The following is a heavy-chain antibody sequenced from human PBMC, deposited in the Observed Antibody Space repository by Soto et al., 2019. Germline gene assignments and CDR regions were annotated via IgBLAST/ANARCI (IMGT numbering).Heavy chain of an antibody. CDR3: ARVRDTAMATLDY. Sequence: SVKVSCKASGGTFSSYAISWVRQAPGQGLEWMGGIIPIFGTANYAQKFQGRVTITADKSTSTAYMELSSLRSEDTAVYYCARVRDTAMATLDYWGQGTLVTVS. J-gene: IGHJ4*02. CDR1: GGTFSSYA. D-gene: IGHD5-18*01. CDR2: IIPIFGTA. V-gene: IGHV1-69*06.